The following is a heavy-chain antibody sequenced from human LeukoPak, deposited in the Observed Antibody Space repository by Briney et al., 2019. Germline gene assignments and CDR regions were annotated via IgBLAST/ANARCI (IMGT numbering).Heavy chain of an antibody. CDR1: GYTFTGYY. Sequence: ASVKVSCKASGYTFTGYYMHWVRQAPGQGLEWMGWINPNSGGTNFAQKFQGRVTMTRDTSISTAYMELSRLRSDDTAVYYCARKYYGRPPDPWGKETLVTVSS. V-gene: IGHV1-2*02. D-gene: IGHD2-21*01. CDR2: INPNSGGT. CDR3: ARKYYGRPPDP. J-gene: IGHJ5*02.